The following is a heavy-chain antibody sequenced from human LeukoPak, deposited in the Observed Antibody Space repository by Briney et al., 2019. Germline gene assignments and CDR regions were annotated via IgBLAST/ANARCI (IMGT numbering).Heavy chain of an antibody. J-gene: IGHJ4*02. V-gene: IGHV4-59*01. CDR2: VYYSGTT. CDR3: ARDEVI. CDR1: GGSFSGYY. Sequence: TSETLSLTCAVYGGSFSGYYWSWIRQPPGKGLEWIGYVYYSGTTNYNPSLKSRVTISVDTSKNQFSLKLSSVTAADTAVYYCARDEVIWGQGTLVTVSS. D-gene: IGHD2-21*01.